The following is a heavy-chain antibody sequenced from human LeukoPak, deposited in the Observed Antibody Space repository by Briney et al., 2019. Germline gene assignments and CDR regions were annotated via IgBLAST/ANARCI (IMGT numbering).Heavy chain of an antibody. D-gene: IGHD3-10*01. CDR2: ISTSSIYI. V-gene: IGHV3-21*01. CDR1: GFTFSSYT. CDR3: ARVAGVYYADAFDI. J-gene: IGHJ3*02. Sequence: GGSLRLSCAASGFTFSSYTMNWVRQAPGKGLEWVSSISTSSIYIYYADSVKGRFTISRDNAKNSLYLQMNSLRAEDMAVYYCARVAGVYYADAFDIWGQGTMVTVSS.